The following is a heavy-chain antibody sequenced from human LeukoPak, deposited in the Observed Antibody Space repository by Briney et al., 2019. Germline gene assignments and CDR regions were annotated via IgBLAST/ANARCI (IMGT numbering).Heavy chain of an antibody. D-gene: IGHD5-18*01. CDR2: ISSSSSYI. CDR3: ARSARHTAMVLDY. CDR1: GFTFSSYS. Sequence: PGGSLRLSCAASGFTFSSYSMNWVRQAPGKGLEWVSSISSSSSYIYYADSVKGRFTISRDNAMNSLYLQMNSLRAEDTAVYYCARSARHTAMVLDYWGQGTLVTVSS. J-gene: IGHJ4*02. V-gene: IGHV3-21*01.